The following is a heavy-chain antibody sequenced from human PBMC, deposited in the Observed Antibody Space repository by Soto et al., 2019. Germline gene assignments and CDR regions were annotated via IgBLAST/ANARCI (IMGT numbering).Heavy chain of an antibody. V-gene: IGHV3-23*01. Sequence: GGSLRLSCAASGFTFSSYAMSWVRQAPGKGLEWVSAISGSGGSTYYADSVKGRFTISRDNSKNTLYLQMNSLRAEATAVYDCAKGPDCGGDCYHYFDYWGQGTLVTVSS. CDR3: AKGPDCGGDCYHYFDY. CDR1: GFTFSSYA. D-gene: IGHD2-21*02. J-gene: IGHJ4*02. CDR2: ISGSGGST.